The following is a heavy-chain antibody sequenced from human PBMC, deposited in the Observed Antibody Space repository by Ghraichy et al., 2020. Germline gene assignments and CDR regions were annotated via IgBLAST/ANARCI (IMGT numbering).Heavy chain of an antibody. Sequence: GGSLRLSCAASGFTFSSYGMHWVRQAPGKGLDWVAAIWYDGSNKYYADSVKGRFTISRDNSKNTLHLQMNSLRAEDTAVYYCARDRDSGWYYYYGMDVWGQGTTVTVSS. CDR1: GFTFSSYG. D-gene: IGHD6-19*01. CDR3: ARDRDSGWYYYYGMDV. V-gene: IGHV3-33*01. CDR2: IWYDGSNK. J-gene: IGHJ6*02.